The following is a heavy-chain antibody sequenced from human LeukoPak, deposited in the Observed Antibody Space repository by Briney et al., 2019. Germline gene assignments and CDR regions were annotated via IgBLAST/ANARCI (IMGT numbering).Heavy chain of an antibody. Sequence: SVKVSCKASGGTFSSYAISWVRQAPGQGLEWMGGIIPIFGTANYAQKFQGRVTITTDESTSTAYMELSSLRSEDTAVYYCARDNWEEGYSVKLPGCCWFDPWGQGTLVTVSS. D-gene: IGHD6-13*01. J-gene: IGHJ5*02. V-gene: IGHV1-69*05. CDR2: IIPIFGTA. CDR3: ARDNWEEGYSVKLPGCCWFDP. CDR1: GGTFSSYA.